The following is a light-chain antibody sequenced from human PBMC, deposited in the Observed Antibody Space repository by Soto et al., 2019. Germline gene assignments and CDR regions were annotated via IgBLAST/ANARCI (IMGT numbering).Light chain of an antibody. V-gene: IGKV3-15*01. CDR1: QTVSSN. Sequence: EIVMTQSPATLSVSPGERVTLSCRASQTVSSNLAWYQQKPGQAPRLLIFGASTRATDIPARFSGSGSGTEFTLTISSLQSEDFATYYCQQYNSWWTLGQGTKV. CDR3: QQYNSWWT. CDR2: GAS. J-gene: IGKJ1*01.